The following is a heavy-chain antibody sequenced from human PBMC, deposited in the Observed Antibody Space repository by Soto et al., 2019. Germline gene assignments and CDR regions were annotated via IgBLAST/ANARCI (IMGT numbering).Heavy chain of an antibody. V-gene: IGHV4-34*01. D-gene: IGHD3-3*01. CDR2: IDHSGST. Sequence: QVQLQQWGAGLLKPSETLSLTCAVYGGSFSGYYWSWIRQPPGKGLEWIGEIDHSGSTNYNPSLTSRVTISVDTSKNQFSLKLSSVTAADTAVYYCARMKYYTAIFGVVHYAMDVWGQGTTVTVSS. CDR3: ARMKYYTAIFGVVHYAMDV. J-gene: IGHJ6*02. CDR1: GGSFSGYY.